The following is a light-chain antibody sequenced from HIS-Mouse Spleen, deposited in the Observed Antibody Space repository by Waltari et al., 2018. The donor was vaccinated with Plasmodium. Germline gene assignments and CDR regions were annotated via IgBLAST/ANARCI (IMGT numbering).Light chain of an antibody. CDR1: SRDVGGYNY. J-gene: IGLJ2*01. CDR3: SSYAGSNNLV. V-gene: IGLV2-8*01. Sequence: QSALPPPPSASGSPGQSVTISCTGTSRDVGGYNYVSWYQQHPGKAPKLMIYEVSKRPSGVPDRFSGSKSGNTASLTVSGLQAEDEADYYCSSYAGSNNLVFGGGTKLTVL. CDR2: EVS.